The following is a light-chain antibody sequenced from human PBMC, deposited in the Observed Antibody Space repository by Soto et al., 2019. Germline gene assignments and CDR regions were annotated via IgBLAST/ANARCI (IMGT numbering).Light chain of an antibody. Sequence: DIEMTQSPSTLSASVGDRVTITCRASQNISNCLFWYQQKPGKAPNLLIYTASNLESGVPSRFSGSGSGTDFTFTISSLQADDIATYFCQQYDIFFTFGQGTRLEI. CDR2: TAS. J-gene: IGKJ5*01. V-gene: IGKV1-5*03. CDR1: QNISNC. CDR3: QQYDIFFT.